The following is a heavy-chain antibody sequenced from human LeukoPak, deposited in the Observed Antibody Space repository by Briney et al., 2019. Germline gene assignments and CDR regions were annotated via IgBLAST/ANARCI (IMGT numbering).Heavy chain of an antibody. Sequence: ASVKVSCKAPGYTFTGYYMHWVRQAPGQGLEWMGWINPNSGGTNYAQKLQGRVTMTTDTSTSTAYMELRSLRSDDTAVYYCARDHYDVLTGYAYNAFDIWGQGTMVAVSS. V-gene: IGHV1-2*02. D-gene: IGHD3-9*01. CDR3: ARDHYDVLTGYAYNAFDI. CDR1: GYTFTGYY. J-gene: IGHJ3*02. CDR2: INPNSGGT.